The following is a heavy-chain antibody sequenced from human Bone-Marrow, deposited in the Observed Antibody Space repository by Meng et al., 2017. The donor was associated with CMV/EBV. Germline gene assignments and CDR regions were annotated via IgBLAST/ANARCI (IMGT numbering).Heavy chain of an antibody. J-gene: IGHJ6*02. CDR2: ISDYNGNT. Sequence: ISWVRQDTGQGLEWMGWISDYNGNTNYAQNLQGRVTMTTDTSTSTAYMELRSLRSDDTAVYYCARDLYCSSTSCYRGFYYNYGMDVWGQGTTVTVSS. V-gene: IGHV1-18*01. D-gene: IGHD2-2*02. CDR3: ARDLYCSSTSCYRGFYYNYGMDV.